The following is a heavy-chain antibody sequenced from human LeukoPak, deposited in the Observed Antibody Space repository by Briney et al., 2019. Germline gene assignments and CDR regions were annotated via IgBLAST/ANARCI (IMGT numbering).Heavy chain of an antibody. CDR2: IYTGGST. CDR1: GGSIGTYY. CDR3: ARAPTAYCLSTNCQPYFDY. V-gene: IGHV4-4*07. J-gene: IGHJ4*02. D-gene: IGHD2-2*01. Sequence: PSETLSLTCSVSGGSIGTYYWSWIRQPAGKGLEWIGRIYTGGSTNYNPSLKSRVTLSIETPKNQFSLGLTSVTAADTAVYYCARAPTAYCLSTNCQPYFDYWGQGILVTVSS.